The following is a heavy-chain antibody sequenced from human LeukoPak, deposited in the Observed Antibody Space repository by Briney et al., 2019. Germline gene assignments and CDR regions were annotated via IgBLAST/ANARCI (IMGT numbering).Heavy chain of an antibody. Sequence: GRSLRLFCAASGFTFSSYAMHWVRQAPGKGLEGVAVISYDGSNKYYADSVKGRFTISRDNSKNTLYLQMNSLRDEDTAVYYCARHAQLYYDYVWGSYLDYWGQGTLVTVSS. CDR1: GFTFSSYA. V-gene: IGHV3-30-3*01. J-gene: IGHJ4*02. D-gene: IGHD3-16*02. CDR3: ARHAQLYYDYVWGSYLDY. CDR2: ISYDGSNK.